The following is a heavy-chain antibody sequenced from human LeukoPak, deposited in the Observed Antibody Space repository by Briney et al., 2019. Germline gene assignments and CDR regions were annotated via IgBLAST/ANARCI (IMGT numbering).Heavy chain of an antibody. D-gene: IGHD3-16*01. Sequence: GGSLRLSCTASGFKFSTYAMSWVRQTPGKGLEWVSTIMGSDESTNNADSTYCTDSVKGQFTISRDDSKNTLYLEMKSLRAEDTAGYYCVSEPGVSYVGGFDFWGQGTLITVSS. V-gene: IGHV3-23*01. CDR2: IMGSDESTNNADST. CDR1: GFKFSTYA. J-gene: IGHJ4*02. CDR3: VSEPGVSYVGGFDF.